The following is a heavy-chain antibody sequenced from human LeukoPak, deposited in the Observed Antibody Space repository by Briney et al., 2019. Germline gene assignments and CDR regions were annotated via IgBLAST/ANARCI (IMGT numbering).Heavy chain of an antibody. D-gene: IGHD6-13*01. J-gene: IGHJ4*02. CDR2: INTNTGNP. CDR1: GYTFTSYA. Sequence: ASVKVSCKASGYTFTSYAMNWVRQAPGQGLERMGWINTNTGNPTYAQGFTGRFVFSLDTSVSTAYLQISSLKAEDTAVYYCASYFEQPRAAAGTDFDYWGQGTLVTVSS. V-gene: IGHV7-4-1*02. CDR3: ASYFEQPRAAAGTDFDY.